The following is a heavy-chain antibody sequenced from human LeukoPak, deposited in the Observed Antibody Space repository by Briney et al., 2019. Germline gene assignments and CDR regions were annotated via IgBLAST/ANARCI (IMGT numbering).Heavy chain of an antibody. J-gene: IGHJ4*02. V-gene: IGHV3-30-3*01. Sequence: GGSLRLSCAASGFTFSSYAMHWFRQAPGKGLEWVAVISYDGSNKYYADSVKGRFTISRDNSKNTLYLQMNSLRAEDTAVYYCARVGQWFGELLPLDYWGQGTLVTVSS. CDR1: GFTFSSYA. CDR3: ARVGQWFGELLPLDY. D-gene: IGHD3-10*01. CDR2: ISYDGSNK.